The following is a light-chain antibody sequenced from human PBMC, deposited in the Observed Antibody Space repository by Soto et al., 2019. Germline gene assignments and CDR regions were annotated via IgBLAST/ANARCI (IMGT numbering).Light chain of an antibody. V-gene: IGLV2-14*01. CDR1: SSDIGYYNY. Sequence: QSALTQPASVSGSPGQSITISCTGTSSDIGYYNYVSWYQQHPGEAPKLLIFDVSYRPSGVSNRFSGSKSANTASLTISGLQAEDEADYYCSSYSSTTRVVFGGGTKLTVL. J-gene: IGLJ2*01. CDR3: SSYSSTTRVV. CDR2: DVS.